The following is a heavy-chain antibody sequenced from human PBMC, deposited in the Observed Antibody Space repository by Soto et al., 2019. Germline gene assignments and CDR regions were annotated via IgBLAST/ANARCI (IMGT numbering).Heavy chain of an antibody. D-gene: IGHD3-9*01. V-gene: IGHV3-7*01. J-gene: IGHJ6*03. CDR2: IKQDGSEK. Sequence: GGSLRLSCAASGFTFSSYWMSWVRQAPGKGLEWVANIKQDGSEKYYVDSVKGRFTISRDNAKNSLYLQMNSLRAEDTAVYYCARDPGSYYDILTGPKGGYMDVWGKGTTVTVSS. CDR1: GFTFSSYW. CDR3: ARDPGSYYDILTGPKGGYMDV.